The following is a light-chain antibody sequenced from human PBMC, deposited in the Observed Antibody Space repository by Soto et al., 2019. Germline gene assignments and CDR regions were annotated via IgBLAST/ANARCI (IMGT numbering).Light chain of an antibody. J-gene: IGKJ1*01. V-gene: IGKV3-20*01. Sequence: EIVLTQSPGTLSLSPGERATRSCRASQTVSGTSLAWYQTKPGHAPRPLIYGASSRATGIPDRFRGSGSGTDFTLTISRLEPEDFAVYYCPQYGSSPVPFGQGTKVDNK. CDR2: GAS. CDR3: PQYGSSPVP. CDR1: QTVSGTS.